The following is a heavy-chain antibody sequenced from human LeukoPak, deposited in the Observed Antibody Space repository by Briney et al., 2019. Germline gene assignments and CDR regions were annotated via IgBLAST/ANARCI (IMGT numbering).Heavy chain of an antibody. V-gene: IGHV3-21*01. D-gene: IGHD3-22*01. Sequence: GGSLRLSCAASGYTFSSYRINWVRQAPGKGLEWVSSISVRSNYIYYADSVRGRFRISRDDARDSLYLQMNRLRAEDTAVYYCVRLRRNSDTSGFYYYYDCGGQGTLVTVSS. CDR2: ISVRSNYI. CDR1: GYTFSSYR. CDR3: VRLRRNSDTSGFYYYYDC. J-gene: IGHJ4*02.